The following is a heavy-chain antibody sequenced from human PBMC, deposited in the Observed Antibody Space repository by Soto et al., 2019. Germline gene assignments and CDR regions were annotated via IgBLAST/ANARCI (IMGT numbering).Heavy chain of an antibody. CDR2: LYNTGST. CDR3: ARDLWGYCGLDCYPLDV. J-gene: IGHJ6*02. Sequence: QVRLQESGPGLVKPSETLSVTCTVSGASISRYYWSWIRQSRGKGLEWIGYLYNTGSTSYNPSLKSRVTISVDTSKNQFSLKMNSVTAADTAVYYCARDLWGYCGLDCYPLDVWGQGTTVTVSS. V-gene: IGHV4-59*01. D-gene: IGHD2-21*02. CDR1: GASISRYY.